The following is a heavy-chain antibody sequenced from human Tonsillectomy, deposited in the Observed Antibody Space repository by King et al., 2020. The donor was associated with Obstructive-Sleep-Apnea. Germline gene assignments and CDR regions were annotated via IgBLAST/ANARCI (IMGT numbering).Heavy chain of an antibody. CDR2: IKSKTDGGTT. D-gene: IGHD3-10*01. J-gene: IGHJ4*02. CDR3: TTAYYYGSGSSFDY. CDR1: GFTFSNAW. Sequence: VQLVESGGGLVKPGGSLRLSCAASGFTFSNAWMSWVRQAPGKGLEWVGRIKSKTDGGTTDYAAPAKGRFTISRDDSKNTLYLQMNSLKTEETAVYYWTTAYYYGSGSSFDYWGQGTLVTVSS. V-gene: IGHV3-15*01.